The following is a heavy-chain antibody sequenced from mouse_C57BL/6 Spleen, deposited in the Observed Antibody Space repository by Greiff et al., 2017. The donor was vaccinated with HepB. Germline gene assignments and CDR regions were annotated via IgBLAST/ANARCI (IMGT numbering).Heavy chain of an antibody. V-gene: IGHV5-12*01. J-gene: IGHJ3*01. Sequence: EVMLVESGGGLVQPGGSLKLSCAASGFTFSDYYMYWVRQTPEKRLEWVAYISNGGGSTYYPDTVKGRFTISRDNAKNTLYLQMSRLKSEDTAMYYCARHGPGTRFAYWGQGTLVTVSA. CDR1: GFTFSDYY. CDR2: ISNGGGST. CDR3: ARHGPGTRFAY. D-gene: IGHD4-1*01.